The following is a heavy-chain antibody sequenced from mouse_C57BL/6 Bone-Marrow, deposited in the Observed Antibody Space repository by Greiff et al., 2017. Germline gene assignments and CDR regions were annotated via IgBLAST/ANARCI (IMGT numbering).Heavy chain of an antibody. V-gene: IGHV1-64*01. CDR1: GYTFTSFW. CDR3: ARILLRYYFDY. D-gene: IGHD1-1*01. CDR2: IHPNSGST. Sequence: QLQQPGADLVKPGAPVKLSCKASGYTFTSFWMHWVTQRPGQGLEWFGMIHPNSGSTNYNEKFKSKTTVTVDKSPSTAYMQLSSLTSEDAAVYYSARILLRYYFDYWGQGTTLTVSS. J-gene: IGHJ2*01.